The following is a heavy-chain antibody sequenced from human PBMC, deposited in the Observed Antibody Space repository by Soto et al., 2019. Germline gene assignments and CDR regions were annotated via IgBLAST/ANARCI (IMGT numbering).Heavy chain of an antibody. CDR1: GFTFSSYS. J-gene: IGHJ2*01. CDR3: ARTTVVTVLRYFDL. V-gene: IGHV3-21*01. D-gene: IGHD4-17*01. CDR2: ISSSSSYI. Sequence: EVQLVESGGGLVKPGGSLRLSCAASGFTFSSYSMNWVRQAPGKGLEWVTSISSSSSYIYYAVSVKGRFTISRDNAKNSLYLQMNSLRAEDTAVYYCARTTVVTVLRYFDLWGRGTLVTVSS.